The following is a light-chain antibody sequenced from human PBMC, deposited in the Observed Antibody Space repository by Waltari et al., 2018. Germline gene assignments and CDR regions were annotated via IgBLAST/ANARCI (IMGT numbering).Light chain of an antibody. CDR1: SSDVGAYNL. Sequence: QSALTQPASVSGSLGQSITISCTGGSSDVGAYNLVSWYQQHPGQAPKVMIYDVTERPSGISNRFSGSKSGYTASLTISGLQAEDEADYYCGSFTTSYTWVFGGGTTLTVL. CDR3: GSFTTSYTWV. J-gene: IGLJ3*02. V-gene: IGLV2-14*03. CDR2: DVT.